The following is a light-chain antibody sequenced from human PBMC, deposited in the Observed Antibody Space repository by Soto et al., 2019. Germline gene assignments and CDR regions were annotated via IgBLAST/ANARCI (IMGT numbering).Light chain of an antibody. CDR1: QSISSW. CDR2: DAS. Sequence: DIQMTQSPSTLSASVGDRVTITCRASQSISSWLAWYQQKPGKAPKFLIYDASSLGSGVPLRFSGSGSGTEFTLTISRLEPEDFAVYYCQQHGRSPITFGQGTRLEIK. J-gene: IGKJ5*01. V-gene: IGKV1-5*01. CDR3: QQHGRSPIT.